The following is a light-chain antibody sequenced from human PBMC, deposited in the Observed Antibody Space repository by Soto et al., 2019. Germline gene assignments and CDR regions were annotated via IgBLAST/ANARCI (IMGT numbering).Light chain of an antibody. CDR3: QSYDSSNQV. CDR2: EDN. J-gene: IGLJ3*02. CDR1: SGSIASNY. V-gene: IGLV6-57*04. Sequence: NFMLTQPHSVSESPGKTVTISCTRSSGSIASNYVQWYQQRPGSAPTTVIYEDNQRPSGVPDRFSGSIDSSSNSASLTISGLKTEDEADYSCQSYDSSNQVFGGGTKLTFL.